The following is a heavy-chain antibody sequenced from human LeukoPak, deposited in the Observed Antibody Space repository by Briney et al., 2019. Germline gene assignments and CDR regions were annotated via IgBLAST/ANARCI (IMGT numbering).Heavy chain of an antibody. Sequence: HSGGSLRLSCAASGFTFSSYGMHWVRQAPGKGLEWVAFIRYDGSKKNYADSAKGRFTISRDNSKNTLYLQMNSLRLEDAAVYYCAKVRWGEGDYQGRLDSWGQGTLVAVSS. D-gene: IGHD4-17*01. CDR3: AKVRWGEGDYQGRLDS. V-gene: IGHV3-30*02. CDR1: GFTFSSYG. J-gene: IGHJ4*02. CDR2: IRYDGSKK.